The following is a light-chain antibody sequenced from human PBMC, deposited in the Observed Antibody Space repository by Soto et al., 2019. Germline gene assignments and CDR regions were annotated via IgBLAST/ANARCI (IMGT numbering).Light chain of an antibody. CDR2: GAS. CDR1: QSVTSNY. J-gene: IGKJ1*01. V-gene: IGKV3-20*01. Sequence: EIVLTQSPGTLSLSPGERATLSCRASQSVTSNYLAWYQQKPGQAPRLLIYGASIRATGIPDRFSGSGSGTDFTLTISRLEPEDFAVYYCQQYGSSPPWTFGQGTKVEIK. CDR3: QQYGSSPPWT.